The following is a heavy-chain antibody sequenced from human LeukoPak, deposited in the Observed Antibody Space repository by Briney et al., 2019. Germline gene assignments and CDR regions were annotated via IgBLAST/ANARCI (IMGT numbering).Heavy chain of an antibody. CDR1: GFTFTTYA. CDR3: ARAWSL. CDR2: ISYDGSNK. V-gene: IGHV3-30*04. D-gene: IGHD2-8*01. J-gene: IGHJ4*02. Sequence: GGSLRLSCAASGFTFTTYAMSWVRQAPGKGLEWVAVISYDGSNKYYADSVKGRFTISRDNSKNTLYLQMNSLRAEDTAVYYCARAWSLWGQGTLVTVSS.